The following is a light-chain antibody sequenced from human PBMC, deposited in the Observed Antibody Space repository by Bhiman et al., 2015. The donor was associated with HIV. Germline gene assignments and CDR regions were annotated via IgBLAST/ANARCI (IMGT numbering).Light chain of an antibody. J-gene: IGLJ1*01. CDR3: SSLTSSLTYV. V-gene: IGLV3-19*01. CDR1: SLRSYY. Sequence: SSELTQDPAVSVALGQTVRITCQGDSLRSYYATWYQQKPGQAPLLVIYGKNNRPSGIPDRFSGSSSGNTASLTITGAQAEDEADYYCSSLTSSLTYVFGTGTNVTVL. CDR2: GKN.